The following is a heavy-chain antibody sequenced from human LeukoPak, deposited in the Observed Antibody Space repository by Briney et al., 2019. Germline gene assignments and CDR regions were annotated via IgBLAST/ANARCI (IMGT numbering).Heavy chain of an antibody. D-gene: IGHD3-22*01. CDR1: GGSISSGDYY. CDR2: IYYSGST. Sequence: PSETLSLTCTVSGGSISSGDYYWSWIRQPPGKGLEWIGYIYYSGSTYYNPSLKSRVTISVDTSKNHFSLKLSSVTAADTAVYYCARAHYYDSSGTMNWFDPWGQGTLVTVSS. J-gene: IGHJ5*02. CDR3: ARAHYYDSSGTMNWFDP. V-gene: IGHV4-30-4*01.